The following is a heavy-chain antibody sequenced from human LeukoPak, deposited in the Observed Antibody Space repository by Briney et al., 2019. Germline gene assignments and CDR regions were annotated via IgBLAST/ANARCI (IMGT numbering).Heavy chain of an antibody. CDR1: GFTFSSYA. CDR3: AKTGYSSSWYVPPLDY. D-gene: IGHD6-13*01. V-gene: IGHV3-23*01. Sequence: GGSLRLSCVASGFTFSSYAMNWVRQAPGKGLEWVSAISGSGDSTYYADSVKGRFTISRDNSKNTLYLQMNSLRAEDTAVYYCAKTGYSSSWYVPPLDYWGQGTLVTVSS. CDR2: ISGSGDST. J-gene: IGHJ4*02.